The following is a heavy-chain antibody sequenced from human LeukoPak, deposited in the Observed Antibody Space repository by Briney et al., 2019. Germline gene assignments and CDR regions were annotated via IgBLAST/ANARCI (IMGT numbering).Heavy chain of an antibody. J-gene: IGHJ4*02. D-gene: IGHD1-26*01. V-gene: IGHV4-4*02. CDR1: GGPISSSNW. Sequence: SETLSLTCAVSGGPISSSNWWSWVRQPPGKGLEWIGEIHHSGSTNYNPSVKGRVTVSVDKSKNQFSLKLSSVTAADTAVYYCARGLGGSYFVYWGQGTLVTVSS. CDR2: IHHSGST. CDR3: ARGLGGSYFVY.